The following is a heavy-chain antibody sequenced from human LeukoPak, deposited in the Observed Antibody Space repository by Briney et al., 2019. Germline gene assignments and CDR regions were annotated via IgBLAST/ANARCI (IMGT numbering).Heavy chain of an antibody. Sequence: ASVKVSCKASGYTFTGYYIHWMRQAPGQGLEWMGWINPNSGATHYAQMFQGRVTMTRDTSISTAYMELSSLRSDDTAVYYCARDGERRTPAAAGNGEVNYWGQGTLVTVSS. V-gene: IGHV1-2*02. CDR2: INPNSGAT. J-gene: IGHJ4*02. D-gene: IGHD6-13*01. CDR1: GYTFTGYY. CDR3: ARDGERRTPAAAGNGEVNY.